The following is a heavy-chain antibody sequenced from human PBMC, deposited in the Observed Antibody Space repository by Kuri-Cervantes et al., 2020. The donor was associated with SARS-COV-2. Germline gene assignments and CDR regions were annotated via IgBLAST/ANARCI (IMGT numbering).Heavy chain of an antibody. CDR2: IIPVLGSA. V-gene: IGHV1-69*10. J-gene: IGHJ4*02. CDR3: AKAVIIAAAGTGLIDY. CDR1: GCIFSSYA. D-gene: IGHD6-13*01. Sequence: SVKVSCKASGCIFSSYAISWVRQAPGQGLEWMGGIIPVLGSANYEQKFQGRVTMTRNTSISTAYMELSSLRSEDTAVYYCAKAVIIAAAGTGLIDYWGQGTLVTVSS.